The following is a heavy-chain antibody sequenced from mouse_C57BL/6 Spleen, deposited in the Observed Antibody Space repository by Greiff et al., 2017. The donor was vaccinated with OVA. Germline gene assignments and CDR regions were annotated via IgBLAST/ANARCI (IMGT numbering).Heavy chain of an antibody. Sequence: EVQGVESGGDLVKPGGSLKLSCAASGFTFSSYGMSWVRQTPDKRLEWVATISSGGSYTYYPDSVKGRFTISRDNAKNTLYLQMSSLKSEDTAMYYCARHSTDWYFDVWGTGTTVTVSS. CDR3: ARHSTDWYFDV. V-gene: IGHV5-6*01. J-gene: IGHJ1*03. CDR2: ISSGGSYT. CDR1: GFTFSSYG.